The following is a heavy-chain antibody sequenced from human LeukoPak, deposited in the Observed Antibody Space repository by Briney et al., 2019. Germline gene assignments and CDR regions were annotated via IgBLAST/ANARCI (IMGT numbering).Heavy chain of an antibody. J-gene: IGHJ5*02. CDR1: GFTFNNAW. CDR2: IKSKTYGGTT. V-gene: IGHV3-15*01. CDR3: TRDHLA. Sequence: GSLRLSCAASGFTFNNAWMSWVRQAPGKGLEWISRIKSKTYGGTTEYAAPVKGRFTISRDDSESTLFLQMDSLTTEDTAVYYCTRDHLAWGQGTLVTVSS.